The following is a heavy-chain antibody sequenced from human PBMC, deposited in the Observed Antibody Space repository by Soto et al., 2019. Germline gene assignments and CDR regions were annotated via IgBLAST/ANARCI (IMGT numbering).Heavy chain of an antibody. CDR3: ARGGGALITIFWSGYYTAPYYYGMDV. J-gene: IGHJ6*02. CDR2: VNPNSGNT. Sequence: GASVKVSCKASGYTFTSYDINWVRQATGQGLEWMGWVNPNSGNTGYAQKFQGRVTMTRNTSISTAYMELSSLRSEDTAVYYCARGGGALITIFWSGYYTAPYYYGMDVWGQGTTVTVSS. D-gene: IGHD3-3*01. CDR1: GYTFTSYD. V-gene: IGHV1-8*01.